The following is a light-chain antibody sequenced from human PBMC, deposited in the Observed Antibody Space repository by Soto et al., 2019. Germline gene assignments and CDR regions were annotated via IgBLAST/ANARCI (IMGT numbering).Light chain of an antibody. CDR3: QPYNSQWT. CDR2: KAS. Sequence: IQMKLSAVAVSGTQEDRVTINSRDSQTISSWLAWYQQQPGKALKLLIYKASTLKSGVPSRFSGSGSGTEFTLTISSLQDDDFATYYSQPYNSQWTFGQGTKVDIK. J-gene: IGKJ1*01. CDR1: QTISSW. V-gene: IGKV1-5*03.